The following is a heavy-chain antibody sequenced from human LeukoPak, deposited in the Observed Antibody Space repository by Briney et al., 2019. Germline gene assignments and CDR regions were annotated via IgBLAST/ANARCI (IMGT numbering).Heavy chain of an antibody. CDR2: IKGDDSAR. CDR3: ARDVGGSLDY. CDR1: GFTFSAYW. Sequence: TGGSQRLSCAGSGFTFSAYWMAWVRQAPGKGLEWVANIKGDDSARHQADSVKGRFSISRDNAQNSVYLQMSSLRGEDTAVYYCARDVGGSLDYWGQGTLVTVSS. V-gene: IGHV3-7*01. D-gene: IGHD1-26*01. J-gene: IGHJ4*02.